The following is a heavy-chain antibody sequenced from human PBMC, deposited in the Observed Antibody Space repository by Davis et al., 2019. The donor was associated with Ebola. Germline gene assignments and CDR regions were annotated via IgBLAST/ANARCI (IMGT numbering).Heavy chain of an antibody. D-gene: IGHD4-11*01. CDR3: AGEDDYSNDY. Sequence: GESLKISCAASGFTFSSFAMSWVRQAPGKGLEWVSTISGTSTYTYYADSVKGRFTISRDNSRNTVYLHMLSLRAEDTAVYYCAGEDDYSNDYWGQGTLVTVSP. CDR1: GFTFSSFA. J-gene: IGHJ4*02. V-gene: IGHV3-23*01. CDR2: ISGTSTYT.